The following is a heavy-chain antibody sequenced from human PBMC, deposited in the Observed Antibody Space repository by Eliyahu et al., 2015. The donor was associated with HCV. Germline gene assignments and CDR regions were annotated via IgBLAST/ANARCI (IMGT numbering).Heavy chain of an antibody. V-gene: IGHV1-18*01. CDR1: GYTFTSYG. Sequence: QVQLVQSGAEVKKPGASVKVSCKASGYTFTSYGISWGRQAPGQGLEWMGWISAYNGNTNYAQKLQGRVTMTTDTSTSTAYMELRSLRSDDTAVYYCARPKVPLGYCSGGSCPRTLDYWGQGTLVTVSS. D-gene: IGHD2-15*01. CDR3: ARPKVPLGYCSGGSCPRTLDY. CDR2: ISAYNGNT. J-gene: IGHJ4*02.